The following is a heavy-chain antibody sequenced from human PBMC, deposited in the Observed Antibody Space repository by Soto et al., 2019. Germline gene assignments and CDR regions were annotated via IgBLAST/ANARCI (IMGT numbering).Heavy chain of an antibody. D-gene: IGHD3-10*01. CDR2: IWYDGSNK. Sequence: GGSLRLSCAASGFTFSSYGMHWVRQAPGKGLEWVAVIWYDGSNKYYADSVKGRFTISRDNSKNTLYLQMNSLRAEDTAVYYCARDRRRFGTHYYYMDVWGKGTTVTVSS. CDR1: GFTFSSYG. V-gene: IGHV3-33*01. CDR3: ARDRRRFGTHYYYMDV. J-gene: IGHJ6*03.